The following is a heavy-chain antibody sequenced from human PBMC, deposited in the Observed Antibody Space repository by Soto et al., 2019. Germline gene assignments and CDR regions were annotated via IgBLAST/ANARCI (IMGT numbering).Heavy chain of an antibody. V-gene: IGHV4-59*01. D-gene: IGHD3-3*01. CDR1: GGSISSYY. CDR3: ARATFYDFWSGYVLFGYYMDV. J-gene: IGHJ6*03. Sequence: QVQLQESGPGLVKPSETLSLTCTVSGGSISSYYWSWIRQPPGKGLEWIGYIYYSGSTNYNPSLNSRVTISVDTSKNQFSLKLSSVTAADTAVYYCARATFYDFWSGYVLFGYYMDVWGKGTTVTVSS. CDR2: IYYSGST.